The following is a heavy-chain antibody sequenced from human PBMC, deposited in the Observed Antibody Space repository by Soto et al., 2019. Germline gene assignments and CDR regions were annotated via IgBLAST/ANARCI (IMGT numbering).Heavy chain of an antibody. CDR1: GFTFSTHG. CDR3: LLAVAGMNEEAV. Sequence: PGESLTLSCAASGFTFSTHGMHWIRQAPGEGPEWVAVISHDGSKKYYLESVEGRLSISGDNSKSIVHLQMHNVRTEDTADYYCLLAVAGMNEEAVWGQGTTVNVS. V-gene: IGHV3-30*03. CDR2: ISHDGSKK. J-gene: IGHJ3*01. D-gene: IGHD6-19*01.